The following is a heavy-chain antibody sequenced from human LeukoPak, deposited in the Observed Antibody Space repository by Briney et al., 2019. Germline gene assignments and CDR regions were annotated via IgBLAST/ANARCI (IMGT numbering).Heavy chain of an antibody. D-gene: IGHD3-22*01. Sequence: PSETLSLTSTVSGGSISSYYWSWIRQPPGKGLEWIGYIYYSGSTNYNPSLKSRVTISVDTSKNQFSLKLSSVTAADTAVYYCARSAIGYFDYWGQGTLVTVSS. CDR1: GGSISSYY. V-gene: IGHV4-59*01. CDR3: ARSAIGYFDY. J-gene: IGHJ4*02. CDR2: IYYSGST.